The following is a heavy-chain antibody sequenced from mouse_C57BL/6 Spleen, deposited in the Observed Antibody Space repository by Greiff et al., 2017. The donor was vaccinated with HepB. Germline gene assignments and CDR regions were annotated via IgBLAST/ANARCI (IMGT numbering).Heavy chain of an antibody. CDR1: GYTFTSYT. J-gene: IGHJ1*03. CDR2: INPSSGYT. V-gene: IGHV1-4*01. Sequence: VKLVESGAELARPGASVKMSCKASGYTFTSYTMHWVKQRPGQGLEWIGYINPSSGYTKYNQKFKDKATLTADKSSSTAYMQLSSLTSEDSAVYYCAREGRNWDGAYWYFDVWGTGTTVTVSS. CDR3: AREGRNWDGAYWYFDV. D-gene: IGHD4-1*01.